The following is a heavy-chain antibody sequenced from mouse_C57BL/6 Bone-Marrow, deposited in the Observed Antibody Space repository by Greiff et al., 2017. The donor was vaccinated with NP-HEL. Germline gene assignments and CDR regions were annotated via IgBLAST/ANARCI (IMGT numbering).Heavy chain of an antibody. CDR1: VYPFTSSG. J-gene: IGHJ3*01. CDR2: LYPLRCHP. CDR3: ARERDYSNYVGVAY. D-gene: IGHD2-5*01. Sequence: QLPQSGAELALPWASVKLSCKASVYPFTSSGISCVQPSTGHVLALILSLYPLRCHPYYNEKFKGKATLTADKSSSTAYMELRSLTSEDSAVYFCARERDYSNYVGVAYWGQGTLVTVSA. V-gene: IGHV1-81*01.